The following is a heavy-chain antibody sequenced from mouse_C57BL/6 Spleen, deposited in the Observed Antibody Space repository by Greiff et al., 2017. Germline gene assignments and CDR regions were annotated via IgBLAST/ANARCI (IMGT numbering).Heavy chain of an antibody. CDR1: GFTFSRYA. Sequence: EVMLVESGGGLVKPGGSLKLSCAASGFTFSRYAMSLVRQTQEKRLEWVATISDGGSYTYYPDNVKGRFTISRDNAKNNLYLQMSHLNSEDTAMYYCARFITKGAMDYWGQGTSVTVSS. CDR2: ISDGGSYT. D-gene: IGHD1-1*01. J-gene: IGHJ4*01. CDR3: ARFITKGAMDY. V-gene: IGHV5-4*03.